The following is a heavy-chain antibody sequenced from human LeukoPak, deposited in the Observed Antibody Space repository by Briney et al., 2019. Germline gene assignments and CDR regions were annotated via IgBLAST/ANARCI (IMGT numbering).Heavy chain of an antibody. J-gene: IGHJ4*02. CDR1: GGSFSGYY. V-gene: IGHV4-34*01. CDR3: ARGVYYDGSGLPGYYFDY. Sequence: PSETLSLTCAVYGGSFSGYYWSWIRQPPGKGLEWIGEINHSGSTNYNPSLKSRVTISVDTSKNQFSLKLSSVTAADTAVYYCARGVYYDGSGLPGYYFDYWGQGTLVTVSS. D-gene: IGHD3-22*01. CDR2: INHSGST.